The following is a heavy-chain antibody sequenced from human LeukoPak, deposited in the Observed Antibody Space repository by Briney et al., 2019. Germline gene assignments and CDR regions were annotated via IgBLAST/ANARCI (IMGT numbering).Heavy chain of an antibody. CDR1: GGSISSSNNY. V-gene: IGHV4-39*01. J-gene: IGHJ4*02. Sequence: SETLSLTCTVSGGSISSSNNYWGWIRQPPGKGLEWIGSIFYSGNTNYSPSLKSRVTISGDMSKNQFSLKLRSVTATDTAVYYCVRRVANGDYLNYWGQGTLVTISS. CDR3: VRRVANGDYLNY. D-gene: IGHD4-17*01. CDR2: IFYSGNT.